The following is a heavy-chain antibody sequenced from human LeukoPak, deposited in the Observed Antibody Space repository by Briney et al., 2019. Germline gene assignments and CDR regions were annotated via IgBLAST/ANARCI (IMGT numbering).Heavy chain of an antibody. V-gene: IGHV3-30*04. Sequence: PGGSLRLSCAASGFTFGSYALHWVRQAPGKGLEGVAVISHDGSHTYFADSVRGRFTISRDRSKNTVDLQMSSLRPEDSAVYYCARSPYDSSGNRYYYYALDVWGQGTTASVSS. J-gene: IGHJ6*02. CDR3: ARSPYDSSGNRYYYYALDV. CDR1: GFTFGSYA. CDR2: ISHDGSHT. D-gene: IGHD3-22*01.